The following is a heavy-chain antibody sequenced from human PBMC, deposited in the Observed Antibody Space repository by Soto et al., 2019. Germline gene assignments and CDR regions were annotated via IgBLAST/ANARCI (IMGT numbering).Heavy chain of an antibody. Sequence: LSLTCSVSGDSMSSGAYYWNWIRQHPGKGLEWIAYIYYSGNTYYNPSLRSRINISVDTSKSQFSLKLTSVTDADTAVYYCASSYSGYLDNWGQGTLVTVSS. J-gene: IGHJ4*02. CDR2: IYYSGNT. CDR1: GDSMSSGAYY. CDR3: ASSYSGYLDN. D-gene: IGHD3-22*01. V-gene: IGHV4-31*03.